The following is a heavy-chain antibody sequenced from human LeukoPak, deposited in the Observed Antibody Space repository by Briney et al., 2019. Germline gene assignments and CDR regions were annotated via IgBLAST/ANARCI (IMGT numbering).Heavy chain of an antibody. D-gene: IGHD5-18*01. V-gene: IGHV4-30-2*01. CDR3: ASGYSYPYYYMDV. CDR1: GGSISSGGYY. CDR2: IYHSGST. Sequence: SETLSLTCIVSGGSISSGGYYWSWIRQPPGKGLEWIGYIYHSGSTYYNPSLESRVTISVYKSKNQFSLKLSSVTAADTAVYYCASGYSYPYYYMDVWGKGTTVTVSS. J-gene: IGHJ6*03.